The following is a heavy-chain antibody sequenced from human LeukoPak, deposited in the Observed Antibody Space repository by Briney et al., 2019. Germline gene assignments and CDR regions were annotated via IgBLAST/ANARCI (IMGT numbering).Heavy chain of an antibody. CDR2: IGESGSYT. CDR1: GFTFSTYG. Sequence: GGSLRLSCAASGFTFSTYGMHWVRQAPGRGLEWVSSIGESGSYTYYADSVKGRFTVSRDNSESTLYLQMSSLRAEDTALYYCAKDVASGTYYDHWGQGTLVTVSS. D-gene: IGHD1-26*01. CDR3: AKDVASGTYYDH. V-gene: IGHV3-23*01. J-gene: IGHJ4*02.